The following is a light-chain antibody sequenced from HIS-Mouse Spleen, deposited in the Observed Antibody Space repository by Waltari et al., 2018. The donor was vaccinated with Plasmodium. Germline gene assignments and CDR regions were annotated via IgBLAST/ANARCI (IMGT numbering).Light chain of an antibody. V-gene: IGKV3-15*01. Sequence: IVMTQSPATLSVSPGERATLSCRASQSVSSNLACDQQQPGQAPRLLISGSSTRATGIPARFSVSGSGTEFTLTISSLQAEDFAVYYCQQYNNWSFTVGPGTKVDIK. J-gene: IGKJ3*01. CDR2: GSS. CDR1: QSVSSN. CDR3: QQYNNWSFT.